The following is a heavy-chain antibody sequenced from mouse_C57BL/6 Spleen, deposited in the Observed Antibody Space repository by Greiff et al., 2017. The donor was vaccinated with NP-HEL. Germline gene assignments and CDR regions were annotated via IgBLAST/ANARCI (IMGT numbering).Heavy chain of an antibody. CDR3: TNGLLLGRGYFDV. D-gene: IGHD4-1*01. J-gene: IGHJ1*03. Sequence: EVQLQQSGAELVRPGASVKLSCTASGFNIKDYYMHWVKQRPDQGLEWIGRIDPEDGDTEYAPKFQGKATMTADTSSNTAYLQLSSLTSEDTAVYYCTNGLLLGRGYFDVWGTGTTVTVSS. V-gene: IGHV14-1*01. CDR1: GFNIKDYY. CDR2: IDPEDGDT.